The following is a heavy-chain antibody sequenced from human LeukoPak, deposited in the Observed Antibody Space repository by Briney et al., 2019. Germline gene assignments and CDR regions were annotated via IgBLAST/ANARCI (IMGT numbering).Heavy chain of an antibody. V-gene: IGHV3-33*05. CDR2: ISYDGSRK. D-gene: IGHD3-10*01. CDR3: ARDDSATYYNLAY. CDR1: GFTFSNFG. J-gene: IGHJ4*02. Sequence: TGGSLRLSCAASGFTFSNFGFHWVRQAPGKGLEWVAVISYDGSRKFYADSVKGRFTISRDTSKNTLYLQLNSLRAEDTAVYYCARDDSATYYNLAYWGQGAPVTVSS.